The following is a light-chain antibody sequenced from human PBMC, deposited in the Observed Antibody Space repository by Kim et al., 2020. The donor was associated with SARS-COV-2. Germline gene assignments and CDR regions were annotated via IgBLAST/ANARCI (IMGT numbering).Light chain of an antibody. J-gene: IGKJ1*01. CDR3: QQYHSNPWT. Sequence: ASVGDRVTITCRASQGISNYLAWYQQKPGKVPKLLIYAASTLQSGVPSRFSGSGSGTEFSLTISSLQPDDFATFYCQQYHSNPWTFGQGTKVDIK. V-gene: IGKV1-27*01. CDR1: QGISNY. CDR2: AAS.